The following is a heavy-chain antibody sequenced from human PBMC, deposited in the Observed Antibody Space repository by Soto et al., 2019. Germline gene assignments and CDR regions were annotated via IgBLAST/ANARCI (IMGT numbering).Heavy chain of an antibody. CDR2: ISAYNGNT. CDR1: GYTFTSYC. CDR3: ARDWGSSSGRWFDP. J-gene: IGHJ5*02. D-gene: IGHD6-6*01. V-gene: IGHV1-18*04. Sequence: SGKVSYKASGYTFTSYCISWVRQGPGQGLEWMGWISAYNGNTNYAQKLQGRVTMTTDTSTSTAYMELRSLRSDDTAVYYCARDWGSSSGRWFDPWGQGTLVTVSS.